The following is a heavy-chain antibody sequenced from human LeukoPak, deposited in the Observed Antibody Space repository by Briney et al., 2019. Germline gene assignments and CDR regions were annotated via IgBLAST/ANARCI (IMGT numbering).Heavy chain of an antibody. CDR1: GYTFTGYY. Sequence: GASVKVSCKASGYTFTGYYMHWVRQAPGQGLEWMGWINPNSGGTNYAQKFQGRVTMTRDTSISTAYMELSRLRSDDTAVYYCARGPQPRRASCYLFRWGQGTLVTVSS. CDR2: INPNSGGT. J-gene: IGHJ4*02. V-gene: IGHV1-2*02. CDR3: ARGPQPRRASCYLFR. D-gene: IGHD2-2*01.